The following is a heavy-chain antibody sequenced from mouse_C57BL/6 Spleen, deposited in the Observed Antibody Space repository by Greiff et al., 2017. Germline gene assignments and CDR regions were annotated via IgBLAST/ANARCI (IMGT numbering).Heavy chain of an antibody. CDR2: ISDGGSYT. CDR1: GFTFSSYA. Sequence: EVQLQQSGGGLVKPGGSLKLSCAASGFTFSSYAMSWVRQTPEKRLEWVATISDGGSYTYYPDNVQGRFTLSRDNAKNNLYLQMSHLKSEDTAMYYCARRGYACLYYYAMDYWGQGTSVTVSA. J-gene: IGHJ4*01. D-gene: IGHD3-2*02. CDR3: ARRGYACLYYYAMDY. V-gene: IGHV5-4*01.